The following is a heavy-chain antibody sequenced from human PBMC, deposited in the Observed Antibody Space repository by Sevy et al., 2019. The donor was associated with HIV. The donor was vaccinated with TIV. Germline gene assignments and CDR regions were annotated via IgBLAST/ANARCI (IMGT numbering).Heavy chain of an antibody. V-gene: IGHV3-23*01. D-gene: IGHD3-22*01. Sequence: GGSLRLSCAASGFTFNTHVMNWVRQAPGKGLEWVSSISGFGNTYYADSVRGRFTISRDNAKNTLKLQMNSLRADDTAVYYCAKVLNPALESMMEVTVRSLKGFDVWGQGTMVTVSS. CDR2: ISGFGNT. CDR3: AKVLNPALESMMEVTVRSLKGFDV. CDR1: GFTFNTHV. J-gene: IGHJ3*01.